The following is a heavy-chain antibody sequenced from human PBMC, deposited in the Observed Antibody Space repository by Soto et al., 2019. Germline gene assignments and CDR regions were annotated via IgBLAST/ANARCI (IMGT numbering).Heavy chain of an antibody. CDR2: INPNSGAS. CDR1: GYTFTGYY. CDR3: ARVMTTVTTRELDP. D-gene: IGHD4-17*01. V-gene: IGHV1-2*02. J-gene: IGHJ5*02. Sequence: ASVKVSCKASGYTFTGYYIHWVRQAPGQGLEWMGWINPNSGASKDAQKFQGRISMTRDTSISTVYMELSSLRSDDTAVYYCARVMTTVTTRELDPWGQGTLVTVYS.